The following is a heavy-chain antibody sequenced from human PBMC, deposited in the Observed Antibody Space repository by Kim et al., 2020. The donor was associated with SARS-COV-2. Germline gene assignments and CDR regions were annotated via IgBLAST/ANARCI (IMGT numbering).Heavy chain of an antibody. J-gene: IGHJ4*02. CDR3: ARDLSSSGGTGY. Sequence: NYADSVKGRFTISRDNAKNTLFLQMNSLRAEDTAVYYCARDLSSSGGTGYWGQGTLVTVSS. D-gene: IGHD6-19*01. V-gene: IGHV3-74*01.